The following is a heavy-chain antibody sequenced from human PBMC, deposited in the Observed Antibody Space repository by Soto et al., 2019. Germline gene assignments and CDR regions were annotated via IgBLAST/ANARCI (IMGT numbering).Heavy chain of an antibody. CDR2: ISAYNGNT. Sequence: ASVKVSCKASGYTFTSYGISWVRQAPGQGLEWMGWISAYNGNTNYAQKLQGHVTISADKSISTAYLQWSSLKASDTAMYYCAIRNNTSPSGFDPWGQGTLVTVSS. CDR3: AIRNNTSPSGFDP. V-gene: IGHV1-18*04. D-gene: IGHD2-2*01. J-gene: IGHJ5*02. CDR1: GYTFTSYG.